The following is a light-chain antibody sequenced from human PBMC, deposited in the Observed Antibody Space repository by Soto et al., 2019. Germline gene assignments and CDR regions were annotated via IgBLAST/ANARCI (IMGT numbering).Light chain of an antibody. Sequence: ILVAQSPGTLSLSQGERATLSFRSSQRVSSSYLAWYQQKPSQAPRLLIYGASSRATGIPDRFSGSGSGTDFTLTISRLEPEDFAVYYCQKYGSSFGQATKVDIK. V-gene: IGKV3-20*01. CDR1: QRVSSSY. CDR3: QKYGSS. CDR2: GAS. J-gene: IGKJ2*01.